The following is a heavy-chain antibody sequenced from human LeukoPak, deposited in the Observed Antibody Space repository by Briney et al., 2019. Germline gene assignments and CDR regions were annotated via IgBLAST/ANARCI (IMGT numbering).Heavy chain of an antibody. CDR2: IWFDGTNN. D-gene: IGHD2-2*01. CDR3: ARDDQDIVVVPAAFGYYGLDV. V-gene: IGHV3-33*01. Sequence: GGSLRLSCAASGFIFSVYGMHWVRQAPGKGLEWVAVIWFDGTNNYYADSVRGRFTISRDNSKNTLFLQMNSLRAEDTAVYYCARDDQDIVVVPAAFGYYGLDVWGQGTTVTVSS. CDR1: GFIFSVYG. J-gene: IGHJ6*02.